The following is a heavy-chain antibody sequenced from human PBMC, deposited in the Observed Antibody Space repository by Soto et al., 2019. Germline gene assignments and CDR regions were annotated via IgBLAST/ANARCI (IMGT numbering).Heavy chain of an antibody. CDR1: GFTFTSSA. Sequence: ASVKVSCKASGFTFTSSAMQWVRQARGQRLEWIGWIVVGSGNTNYAQKFQERVTITRDMSTSTAYMELSSLRSEDTAVYYCAADKKQLSWFDPWGQGTLVTVS. CDR2: IVVGSGNT. D-gene: IGHD6-6*01. V-gene: IGHV1-58*02. CDR3: AADKKQLSWFDP. J-gene: IGHJ5*02.